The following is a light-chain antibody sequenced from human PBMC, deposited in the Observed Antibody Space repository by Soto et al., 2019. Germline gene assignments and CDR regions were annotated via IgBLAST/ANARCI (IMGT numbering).Light chain of an antibody. CDR3: QSYDSSLSAL. Sequence: QPVLTQPPSVSGAPGQRVTISCTGSSSNIGAGYDVHWYQQLPGTAPKLLIYGNSNRPSGVPDRFSGSKSGTSASLAITGLQAEDEADYYCQSYDSSLSALFGGGTKVTVL. CDR2: GNS. CDR1: SSNIGAGYD. J-gene: IGLJ2*01. V-gene: IGLV1-40*01.